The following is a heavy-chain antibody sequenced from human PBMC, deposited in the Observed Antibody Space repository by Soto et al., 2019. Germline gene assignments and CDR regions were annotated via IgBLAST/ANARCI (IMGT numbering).Heavy chain of an antibody. V-gene: IGHV3-30*18. CDR3: AELGGFSSGWQP. D-gene: IGHD6-19*01. J-gene: IGHJ5*02. CDR1: GFIFSNYG. Sequence: QVQLVESGGGVVQPGRSLRLSCAASGFIFSNYGMHWVRQAPGKGLEWVAVISYDASNKYYADSVRGRFTISRDNSKNTLYLQMNSLKTEDTAMYYCAELGGFSSGWQPRGQGTLVTVSS. CDR2: ISYDASNK.